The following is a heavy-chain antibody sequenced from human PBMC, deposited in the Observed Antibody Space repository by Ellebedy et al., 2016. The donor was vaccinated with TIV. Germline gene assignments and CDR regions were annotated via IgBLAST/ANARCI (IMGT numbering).Heavy chain of an antibody. D-gene: IGHD1-26*01. CDR2: ISSSSSTI. J-gene: IGHJ3*02. CDR3: ASWDYSGSYSLLDAFDI. V-gene: IGHV3-48*04. Sequence: GGSLRLSCAASGFTFSSYSMNWVRQAPGKGLEWVSYISSSSSTIYYADSVKGRFSISRDNAKNSLYLQMNSLRAEDTAVYYCASWDYSGSYSLLDAFDIWGQGTMVTVSS. CDR1: GFTFSSYS.